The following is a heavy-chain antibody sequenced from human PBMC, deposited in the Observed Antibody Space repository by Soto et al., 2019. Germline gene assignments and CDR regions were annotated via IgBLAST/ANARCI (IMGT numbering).Heavy chain of an antibody. CDR3: GSVCASADAPRSFDH. J-gene: IGHJ4*02. D-gene: IGHD2-2*01. CDR1: GFAFTTYR. CDR2: IKSEGTTT. Sequence: PGGSLRLSCEASGFAFTTYRMHWVRQAPGKGLVWVSGIKSEGTTTTYADSVKGRFTISRDNAKNTPYLQISSLSAEDTAVHYRGSVCASADAPRSFDHWGQGTQVTVSS. V-gene: IGHV3-74*01.